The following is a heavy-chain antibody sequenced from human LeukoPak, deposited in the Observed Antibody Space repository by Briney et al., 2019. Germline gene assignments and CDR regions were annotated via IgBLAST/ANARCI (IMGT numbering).Heavy chain of an antibody. J-gene: IGHJ4*02. Sequence: GGSLRLSCVVSGFTFSRYGMSWVRQAPGKGLEWVSSISGTGDNTYYADSVKGRFIISRDNSRNTLYLQMDSPRAEDTAVYYCAQDGYSSGWYMGYYFDYWGQGTLVTVSS. V-gene: IGHV3-23*01. CDR2: ISGTGDNT. CDR1: GFTFSRYG. D-gene: IGHD6-19*01. CDR3: AQDGYSSGWYMGYYFDY.